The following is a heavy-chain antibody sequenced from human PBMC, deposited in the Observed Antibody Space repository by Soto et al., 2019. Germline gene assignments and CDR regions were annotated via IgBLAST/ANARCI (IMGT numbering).Heavy chain of an antibody. CDR3: ARALSNSGAHWGGFVD. CDR1: GGSISSHF. Sequence: QVQLQESGPGLVKPWGTLTLTCSVSGGSISSHFWNWIRQPPGKGLEYIGYVYYSGHTYYNPSLQSRITISLDASKNQFSLNLNSVTAADTAVYYCARALSNSGAHWGGFVDWGQGTLVTVSS. J-gene: IGHJ4*02. D-gene: IGHD1-26*01. CDR2: VYYSGHT. V-gene: IGHV4-59*11.